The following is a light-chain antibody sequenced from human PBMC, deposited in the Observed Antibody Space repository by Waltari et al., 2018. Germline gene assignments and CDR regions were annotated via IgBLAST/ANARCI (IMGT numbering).Light chain of an antibody. V-gene: IGKV3-20*01. CDR1: QSVSRA. CDR2: GAS. CDR3: QHYVSLPAT. Sequence: ERATFSCRASQSVSRALALYQQKPGQAPRLLIYGASSRAAGIPDRFSGGGSGTDFSLTISRLEPEDFAVYYCQHYVSLPATFGQGTKVEIK. J-gene: IGKJ1*01.